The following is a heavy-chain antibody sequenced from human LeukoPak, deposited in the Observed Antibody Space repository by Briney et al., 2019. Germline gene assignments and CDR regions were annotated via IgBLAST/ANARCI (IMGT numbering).Heavy chain of an antibody. J-gene: IGHJ3*02. CDR1: GGSISSYY. D-gene: IGHD4-17*01. CDR2: IYYSGST. Sequence: SETLSLTCTVSGGSISSYYWSWIRQPPGRGLEWIGYIYYSGSTNYNPSLKSRVTISVDTSKNQFSLKLSSVTAADTAVYYCARHNDYGDYVGAFDIWGQGTMVTVSS. CDR3: ARHNDYGDYVGAFDI. V-gene: IGHV4-59*01.